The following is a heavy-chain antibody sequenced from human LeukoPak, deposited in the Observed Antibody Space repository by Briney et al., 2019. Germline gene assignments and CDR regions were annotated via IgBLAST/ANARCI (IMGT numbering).Heavy chain of an antibody. CDR2: ISGSGGST. Sequence: PGGSLRLSCAASGFTFSSYAMSWVRQAPGKGLEWVSAISGSGGSTYYADSVKGRFTITRDNSKNTLYLQMNSLRAEDTAVYYCAKVYVGSSSWYTPYYFDYWGRRTLVTVFS. CDR1: GFTFSSYA. D-gene: IGHD6-13*01. J-gene: IGHJ4*01. CDR3: AKVYVGSSSWYTPYYFDY. V-gene: IGHV3-23*01.